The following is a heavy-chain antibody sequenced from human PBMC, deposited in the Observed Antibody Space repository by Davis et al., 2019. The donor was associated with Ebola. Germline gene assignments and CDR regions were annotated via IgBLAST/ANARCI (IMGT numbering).Heavy chain of an antibody. CDR3: AGVGSGYYYGKEDY. D-gene: IGHD3-22*01. CDR2: ISSSSSYI. J-gene: IGHJ4*02. Sequence: GESLKISCAASGFTFSSYSMNWVRQAPGKGLEWVSSISSSSSYIYYADPVKGRFTISRDNAKNSLYLQMNSLRAEDTAVYYCAGVGSGYYYGKEDYWGQGTLVTVSS. CDR1: GFTFSSYS. V-gene: IGHV3-21*01.